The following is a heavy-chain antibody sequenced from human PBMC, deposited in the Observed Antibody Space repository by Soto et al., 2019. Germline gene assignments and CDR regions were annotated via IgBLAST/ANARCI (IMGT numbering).Heavy chain of an antibody. Sequence: DVQLVESGGGLVQPGRSLRLSCEVSGFSFGDYAMHWVRKAPGKGLEWASGIFWNSGTIAYADSVKGRFTISRDNAKKSLYHQMNSMRPEDTALYYCAKGQWTGVKCYSDYRDVWGKWTTVTVSS. V-gene: IGHV3-9*01. J-gene: IGHJ6*03. CDR2: IFWNSGTI. CDR1: GFSFGDYA. D-gene: IGHD7-27*01. CDR3: AKGQWTGVKCYSDYRDV.